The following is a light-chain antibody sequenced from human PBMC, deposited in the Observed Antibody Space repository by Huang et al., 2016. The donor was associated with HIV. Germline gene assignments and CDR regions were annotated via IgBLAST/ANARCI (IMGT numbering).Light chain of an antibody. Sequence: IRMTQSPSSLSASTGDRVTITCRASQNVGTSLAWYPQRPGRAPVLLIYDASTLQSGVPSRFSGSGSRTVFTLTIGCLQVEDAATYYCQHSDGLSPLTFGGGT. J-gene: IGKJ4*01. CDR1: QNVGTS. CDR2: DAS. V-gene: IGKV1-8*01. CDR3: QHSDGLSPLT.